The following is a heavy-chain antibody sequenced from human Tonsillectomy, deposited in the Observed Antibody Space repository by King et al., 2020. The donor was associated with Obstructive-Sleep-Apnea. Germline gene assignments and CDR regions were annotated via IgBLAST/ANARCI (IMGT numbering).Heavy chain of an antibody. J-gene: IGHJ6*02. CDR3: ARHHSSSWVIGYYGMDV. V-gene: IGHV4-59*01. Sequence: VQLQESGPGLVKPSETLSLTCTVSGGSISSYYWNWIRQYPGKGLEWIGNIYYSGNTKYNPSLNSRVTISVDTSKNQFSLKLSSVTAADTAVYYCARHHSSSWVIGYYGMDVWGQGTTVTVSS. D-gene: IGHD6-13*01. CDR2: IYYSGNT. CDR1: GGSISSYY.